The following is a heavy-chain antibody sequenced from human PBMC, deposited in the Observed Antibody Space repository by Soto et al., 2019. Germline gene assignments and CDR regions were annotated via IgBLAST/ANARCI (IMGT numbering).Heavy chain of an antibody. Sequence: GVSLRLSCATSGLTFSNYAMSWVRQAPGGGLEWVSSMSGSSSTTYYADSVRGRFTISRDRSKNTLYLQMSILRAEDTALYYCAKNQERELTRFIDFWGQGTLVTVSS. CDR1: GLTFSNYA. CDR2: MSGSSSTT. J-gene: IGHJ4*02. V-gene: IGHV3-23*01. D-gene: IGHD1-7*01. CDR3: AKNQERELTRFIDF.